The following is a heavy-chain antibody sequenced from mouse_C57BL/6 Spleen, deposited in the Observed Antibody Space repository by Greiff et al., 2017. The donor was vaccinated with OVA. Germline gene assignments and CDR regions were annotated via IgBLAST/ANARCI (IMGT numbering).Heavy chain of an antibody. Sequence: QVQLQQSGPELVKPGASVKISCKASGYTFTDYYINWVKQRPGQGLEWIGWIFPGSGSTYYNEKFKGKATLTVDKSSSTAYMLLSSLNSEDAAGYFCARRVDYDYGGAMDDWGQGTSVTVSS. CDR2: IFPGSGST. J-gene: IGHJ4*01. V-gene: IGHV1-75*01. CDR3: ARRVDYDYGGAMDD. D-gene: IGHD2-4*01. CDR1: GYTFTDYY.